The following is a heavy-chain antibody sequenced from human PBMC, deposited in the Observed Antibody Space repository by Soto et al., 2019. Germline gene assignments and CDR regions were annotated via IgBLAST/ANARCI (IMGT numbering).Heavy chain of an antibody. Sequence: QVQLVQSGDEVKKPGASVKVSCKASGYIFVNYGIAWVRQAPGQGLEWMGWISPYTGNTHSATKVQGRLTMTTDTXXSTGHMDLGSLTSDDTAVYYCVMVGNYVPPTPQDVWGQGTTVTVSS. CDR2: ISPYTGNT. D-gene: IGHD3-16*01. CDR1: GYIFVNYG. J-gene: IGHJ6*02. V-gene: IGHV1-18*01. CDR3: VMVGNYVPPTPQDV.